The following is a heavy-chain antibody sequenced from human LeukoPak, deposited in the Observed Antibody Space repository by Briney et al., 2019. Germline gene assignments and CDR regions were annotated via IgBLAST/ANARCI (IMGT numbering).Heavy chain of an antibody. Sequence: ASVKVSCKAFGYTFTSNYMHWVRQAPGQGPEWMGVISPSGGSTTYAQKFQGRVTMTRDTSISTAYMELSRLRSDDTAVYYCAGDMVRGVILRRVLDYWGQGTLVTVSS. CDR2: ISPSGGST. J-gene: IGHJ4*02. CDR1: GYTFTSNY. CDR3: AGDMVRGVILRRVLDY. D-gene: IGHD3-10*01. V-gene: IGHV1-46*01.